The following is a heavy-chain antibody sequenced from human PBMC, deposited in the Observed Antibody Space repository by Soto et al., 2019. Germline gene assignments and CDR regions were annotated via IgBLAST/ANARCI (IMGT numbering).Heavy chain of an antibody. CDR1: GFTFSSYG. D-gene: IGHD6-19*01. CDR3: ARDQGAVAGTYYYGMDV. Sequence: QVQLVESGGGVVQPGRSLRLSCAASGFTFSSYGMHWVRQAPGKGLEWVAVIWYDGSNKYYADSVKGRFTISRDNSKNTLYLQMNSLRAEDTAVYYCARDQGAVAGTYYYGMDVWGQGTTVTVSS. CDR2: IWYDGSNK. V-gene: IGHV3-33*01. J-gene: IGHJ6*02.